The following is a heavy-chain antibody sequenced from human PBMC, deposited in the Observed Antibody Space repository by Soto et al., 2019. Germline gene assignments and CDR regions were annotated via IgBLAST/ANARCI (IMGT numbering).Heavy chain of an antibody. J-gene: IGHJ5*02. CDR1: GGSISSYY. CDR2: IYYSGST. CDR3: ARDGIADRPGLGWCDP. V-gene: IGHV4-59*01. Sequence: QVQLQESGPGLVKPSETLSLTCTVSGGSISSYYWSWIRQPPGKGLEWIGYIYYSGSTNYNPSLKSRVAISVDTSKNQFSLKLGSVTAADTAVYYCARDGIADRPGLGWCDPWGQGTLVTVSS. D-gene: IGHD6-6*01.